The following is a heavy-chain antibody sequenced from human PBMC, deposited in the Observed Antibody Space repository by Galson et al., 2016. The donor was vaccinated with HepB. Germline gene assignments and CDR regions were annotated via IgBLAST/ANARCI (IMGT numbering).Heavy chain of an antibody. V-gene: IGHV2-5*02. CDR1: GFSLSSTGVG. CDR2: IYWDDDK. D-gene: IGHD3-10*01. CDR3: AHGDYSSGNYYNGAFDY. Sequence: PALVKPTQTLTLTCTFSGFSLSSTGVGVGWIRQPPGKALEWLALIYWDDDKRYSPSLKSRLTITKDTSKNQVVLTMTNMDPVDTATYYCAHGDYSSGNYYNGAFDYWGQGTLVTVSS. J-gene: IGHJ4*02.